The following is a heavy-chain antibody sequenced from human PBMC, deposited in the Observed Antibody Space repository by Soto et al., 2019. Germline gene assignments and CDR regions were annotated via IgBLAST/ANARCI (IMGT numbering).Heavy chain of an antibody. CDR1: GGSIGSGGYW. V-gene: IGHV4-31*03. Sequence: PSETLSLTCTVSGGSIGSGGYWWSWIRQHPGRGLEWIGFVSYTGNTQYNPSLKSRVNISVDTSTKQFSLKLSSVTAADTAVYYCARHRDYDILTNYRKYYFDYWGQGALVTVSS. CDR2: VSYTGNT. J-gene: IGHJ4*02. CDR3: ARHRDYDILTNYRKYYFDY. D-gene: IGHD3-9*01.